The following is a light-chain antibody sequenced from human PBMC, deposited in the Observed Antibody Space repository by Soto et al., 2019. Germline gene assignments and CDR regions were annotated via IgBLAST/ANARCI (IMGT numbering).Light chain of an antibody. J-gene: IGKJ1*01. Sequence: EIVLTQSPATLSLSPGERATLSCRASQSVSSNYLAWYQQKPGQAPSLLIYGASSRATGIPDRVSGSGSGTDFTLTISRLEPEDFAMYYCQQYGSSPRTFGQGTKVEIK. CDR1: QSVSSNY. V-gene: IGKV3-20*01. CDR3: QQYGSSPRT. CDR2: GAS.